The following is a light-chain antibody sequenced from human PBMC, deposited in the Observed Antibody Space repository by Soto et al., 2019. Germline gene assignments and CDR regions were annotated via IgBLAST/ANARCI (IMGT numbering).Light chain of an antibody. Sequence: EIVLTQSPGTLSLSSGERATLSCRASQSVSSSYLAGYQQKPGQPPRLLIYGVSSRATGVPDRFSGSGSGTVFTLTISRLEPEDFAVYYCQNYGSSSYTFGQGAKLEIK. V-gene: IGKV3-20*01. J-gene: IGKJ2*01. CDR2: GVS. CDR1: QSVSSSY. CDR3: QNYGSSSYT.